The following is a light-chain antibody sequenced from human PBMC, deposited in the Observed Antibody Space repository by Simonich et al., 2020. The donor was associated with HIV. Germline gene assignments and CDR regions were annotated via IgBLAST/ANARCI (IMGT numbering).Light chain of an antibody. V-gene: IGKV3-15*01. J-gene: IGKJ3*01. CDR1: QSVSSN. CDR2: GAS. Sequence: EIVMTQSPATLSVSTGERATLSCRVSQSVSSNLAWYQQKPGQAPRLLIYGASNRATGIPARFSGSWSGSQFTLTISSMQSGDFAVYYCQQYNNWPSPFTFGPGTKVDIK. CDR3: QQYNNWPSPFT.